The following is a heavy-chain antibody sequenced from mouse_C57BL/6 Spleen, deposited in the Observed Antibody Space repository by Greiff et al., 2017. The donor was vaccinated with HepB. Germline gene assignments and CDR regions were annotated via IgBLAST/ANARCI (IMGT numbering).Heavy chain of an antibody. D-gene: IGHD2-10*01. CDR2: ISYDGSN. V-gene: IGHV3-6*01. J-gene: IGHJ3*01. CDR1: GYSITSGYY. Sequence: EVKLQESGPGLVKPSQSLSLTCSVTGYSITSGYYWNWIRQFPGNKLEWMGYISYDGSNNYNPSLKNRISITRDTSKNQFFLKLNSVTTEDTATYYCARGGPLLFAYWGQGTLVTVSA. CDR3: ARGGPLLFAY.